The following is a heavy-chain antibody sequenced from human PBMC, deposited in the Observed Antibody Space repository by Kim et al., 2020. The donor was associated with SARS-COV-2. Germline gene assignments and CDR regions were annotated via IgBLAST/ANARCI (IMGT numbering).Heavy chain of an antibody. Sequence: GGSLRLSCAASGFTFSSYAMHWVRQAPGKGLEWVAVISYDGSNKYYADSVKGRFTISRDNSKNTLYLQMNSLRAEDTAVYYCASYGKRGYYYEYYFDYWGQGTLVTVSS. D-gene: IGHD3-22*01. V-gene: IGHV3-30-3*01. J-gene: IGHJ4*02. CDR2: ISYDGSNK. CDR3: ASYGKRGYYYEYYFDY. CDR1: GFTFSSYA.